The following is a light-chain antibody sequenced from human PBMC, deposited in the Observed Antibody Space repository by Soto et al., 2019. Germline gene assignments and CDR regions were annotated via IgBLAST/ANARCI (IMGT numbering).Light chain of an antibody. J-gene: IGLJ2*01. CDR2: EVS. CDR1: SSDVGGHNH. Sequence: QSVLTQPPSASGSPGQSVTISCTGSSSDVGGHNHVSWYQQHPGKAPKLMIYEVSKRPSGVPDRFSGSKSVNTASLTVSGLQGEDEADYYCSSYAGSMNVIFGGGTQLTVL. CDR3: SSYAGSMNVI. V-gene: IGLV2-8*01.